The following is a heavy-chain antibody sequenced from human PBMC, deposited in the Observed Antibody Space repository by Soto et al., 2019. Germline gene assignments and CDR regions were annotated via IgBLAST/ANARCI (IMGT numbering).Heavy chain of an antibody. Sequence: QVQLVESGGGVVQPGRSLRLSCAASGFTFRSYGMHWVRQAPGKGLEWVAVIWYDGSNKYYADSVKGRFTISRDNSKNTLYLQMNSLRAEDTAVYYCARDYDILTAYYYYGMDVWGQGTTVTVSS. V-gene: IGHV3-33*01. CDR1: GFTFRSYG. CDR3: ARDYDILTAYYYYGMDV. D-gene: IGHD3-9*01. J-gene: IGHJ6*02. CDR2: IWYDGSNK.